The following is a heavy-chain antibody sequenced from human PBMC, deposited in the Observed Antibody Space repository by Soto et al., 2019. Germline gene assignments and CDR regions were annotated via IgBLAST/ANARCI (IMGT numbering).Heavy chain of an antibody. V-gene: IGHV1-18*01. J-gene: IGHJ5*02. CDR2: ISAYNGNT. CDR3: ARDLRRHSGVVVDWFDP. D-gene: IGHD3-3*01. Sequence: QVQLVQSGAEVKKPGASVKVSCKASGYTFTSYGISWVRQAPGQGLEWMGWISAYNGNTNYAQKLQGRVTMTTDTSTSTAYMELRSLRYDDTAVYYCARDLRRHSGVVVDWFDPWGQGTLVTVSS. CDR1: GYTFTSYG.